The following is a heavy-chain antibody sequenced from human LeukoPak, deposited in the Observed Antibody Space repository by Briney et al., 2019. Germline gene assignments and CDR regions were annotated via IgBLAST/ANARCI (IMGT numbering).Heavy chain of an antibody. D-gene: IGHD6-6*01. CDR2: INPNSGGT. Sequence: ASVKVSCKASGYTFTGYYMHWVRQAPGQGLEWMGWINPNSGGTNYAQKFQGRVTMTRDTSISTAYMELRSLRSDDTAVYYCARDLEDSSPSVDYWGQGTLVTVSS. V-gene: IGHV1-2*02. J-gene: IGHJ4*02. CDR1: GYTFTGYY. CDR3: ARDLEDSSPSVDY.